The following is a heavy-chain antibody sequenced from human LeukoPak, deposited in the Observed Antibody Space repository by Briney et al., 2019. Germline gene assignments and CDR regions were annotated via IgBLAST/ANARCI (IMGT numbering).Heavy chain of an antibody. CDR3: AKVNARPGTSWYFDY. Sequence: GGSLRLSCAASGLTFSNYWMTWVRQAPGKGLEWVANIKEDGSEKYYVDSVKGRFTTSRENAKKSLYLQTNSLRAEDTAVYSCAKVNARPGTSWYFDYWGQGTLVTVSS. J-gene: IGHJ4*02. V-gene: IGHV3-7*01. CDR2: IKEDGSEK. CDR1: GLTFSNYW. D-gene: IGHD6-13*01.